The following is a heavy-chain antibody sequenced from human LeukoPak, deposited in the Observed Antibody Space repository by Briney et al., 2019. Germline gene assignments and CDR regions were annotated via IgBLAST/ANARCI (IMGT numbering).Heavy chain of an antibody. CDR2: IRSKANSYAT. CDR1: GFTFSGSA. D-gene: IGHD4-23*01. CDR3: TRHVLATVVTGTYYYYGMDV. Sequence: GGSLKLSCAASGFTFSGSAMHWVRQASGKGLEWVGRIRSKANSYATAYAASVKGRFTISRDDSKNTAYLQMNSLKTEDTAVYYCTRHVLATVVTGTYYYYGMDVWGQGTTVTVSS. J-gene: IGHJ6*02. V-gene: IGHV3-73*01.